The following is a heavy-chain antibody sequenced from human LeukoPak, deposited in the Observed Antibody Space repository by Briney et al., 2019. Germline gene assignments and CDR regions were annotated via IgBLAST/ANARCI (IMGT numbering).Heavy chain of an antibody. CDR2: ISYDGSNK. Sequence: GRSLRLSCAASGFTFSSYAMHWVRQAPGKGLEWVAVISYDGSNKYYADSVKGRFTISRDNSKNTLYLQMNSLRAEGTVVYYCARDSSMYSSGLDAFDIWGQGTMVTVSS. CDR1: GFTFSSYA. D-gene: IGHD6-19*01. CDR3: ARDSSMYSSGLDAFDI. V-gene: IGHV3-30-3*01. J-gene: IGHJ3*02.